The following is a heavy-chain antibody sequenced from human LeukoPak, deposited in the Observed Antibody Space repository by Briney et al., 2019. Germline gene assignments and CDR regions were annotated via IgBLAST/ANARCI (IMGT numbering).Heavy chain of an antibody. J-gene: IGHJ4*02. CDR1: GFTFSSYW. CDR2: IKQDGSEK. Sequence: GGSLRLSCAASGFTFSSYWMSWVRQAPGKGLEWVANIKQDGSEKYYVDSVKGRFTISRDNAKNSLYLQMNSLRAEDTAVYYCATERLERYFDWLHGGFDYWGQGTLVTVSS. CDR3: ATERLERYFDWLHGGFDY. D-gene: IGHD3-9*01. V-gene: IGHV3-7*01.